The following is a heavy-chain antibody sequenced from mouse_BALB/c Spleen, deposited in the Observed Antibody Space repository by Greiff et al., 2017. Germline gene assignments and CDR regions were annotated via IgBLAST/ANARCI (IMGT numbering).Heavy chain of an antibody. J-gene: IGHJ2*01. CDR1: GYTFTDYE. CDR3: TRVVSSCMDY. CDR2: IDPETGGT. Sequence: QVQLQQSGAELVRPGASVTLSCTASGYTFTDYEMHWVKQTPVHGLEWIGAIDPETGGTAYNQKFKGKATLTADKSSSTAYMELRSLTSEDSAVYDWTRVVSSCMDYWGQGTTLTVSS. V-gene: IGHV1-15*01. D-gene: IGHD2-13*01.